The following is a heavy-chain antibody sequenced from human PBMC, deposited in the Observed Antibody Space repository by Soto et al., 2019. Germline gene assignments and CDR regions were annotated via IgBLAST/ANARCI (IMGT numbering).Heavy chain of an antibody. Sequence: GGSLRLSCAASGFTFSVYWMTWIRQAPGRGLEWISYIDHIGTLKKYADSVEGRFTISRDNADNSLSLHMNSLRDDDTAVYYCARVDWNSDYWGQGALVTVSS. D-gene: IGHD3-9*01. J-gene: IGHJ4*02. CDR1: GFTFSVYW. V-gene: IGHV3-11*01. CDR3: ARVDWNSDY. CDR2: IDHIGTLK.